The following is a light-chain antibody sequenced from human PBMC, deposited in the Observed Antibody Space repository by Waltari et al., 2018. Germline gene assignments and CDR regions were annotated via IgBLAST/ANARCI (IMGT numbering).Light chain of an antibody. CDR3: QQYDNFLT. CDR2: DAS. Sequence: DIQMTQSPSSLSASVGDRVTITCQASQDISNYLNWYQQKPGKAPKLLIYDASNLETGVPSSFSGSGSGTDFTFTISSLQPEDIATYYCQQYDNFLTFGGGTKVEIK. CDR1: QDISNY. J-gene: IGKJ4*01. V-gene: IGKV1-33*01.